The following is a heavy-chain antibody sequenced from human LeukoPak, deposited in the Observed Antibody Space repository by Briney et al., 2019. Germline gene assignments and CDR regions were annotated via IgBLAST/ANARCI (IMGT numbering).Heavy chain of an antibody. CDR2: FYYSGST. Sequence: PSETLSLTCTVSGDSISSYYWSWIRQPPGKGLEWIGYFYYSGSTNYNPSLKSRVTISVDTSKNQFSLKLSSVTAADTAVYFCGRHTEGGYDTPFQYWGQGTLVTVSS. CDR3: GRHTEGGYDTPFQY. J-gene: IGHJ1*01. D-gene: IGHD5-12*01. CDR1: GDSISSYY. V-gene: IGHV4-59*08.